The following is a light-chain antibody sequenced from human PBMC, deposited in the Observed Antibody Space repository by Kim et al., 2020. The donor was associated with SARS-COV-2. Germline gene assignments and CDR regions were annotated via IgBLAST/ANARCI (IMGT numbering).Light chain of an antibody. Sequence: DIQMTQSPSSLSASVGDRVTITCRASQSIHTYLNWYQQKPGKAPKLLVYAASSLQSGVPSRFSGSGSGTDFTLTISSLQPEDFATYYCQQSYNTPSTFVQGTRLEIK. J-gene: IGKJ5*01. CDR3: QQSYNTPST. CDR1: QSIHTY. V-gene: IGKV1-39*01. CDR2: AAS.